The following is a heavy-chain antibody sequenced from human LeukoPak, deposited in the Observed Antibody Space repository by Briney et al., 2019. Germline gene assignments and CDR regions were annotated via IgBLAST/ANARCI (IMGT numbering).Heavy chain of an antibody. J-gene: IGHJ3*02. CDR2: INPSGGST. CDR3: VRVRDGYNDAYDI. Sequence: ASVKVSCKASGFTFTNYNLHWVRQTPGQRLEWMGIINPSGGSTNYAQNFQGRVTMTRDTSTSTVYMELSSLRSEDTAVYYCVRVRDGYNDAYDIWGQGTMVTVPS. D-gene: IGHD5-24*01. CDR1: GFTFTNYN. V-gene: IGHV1-46*01.